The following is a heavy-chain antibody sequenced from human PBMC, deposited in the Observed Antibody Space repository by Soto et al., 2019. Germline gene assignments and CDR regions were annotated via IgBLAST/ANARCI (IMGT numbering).Heavy chain of an antibody. CDR3: ARNPPGPVDFDY. CDR2: IYNTEST. CDR1: GGFISDYF. V-gene: IGHV4-59*01. J-gene: IGHJ4*02. Sequence: SETLSLTCTVSGGFISDYFWSWLRQPPGKGLEWIAHIYNTESTHYNPSLKSRVTISADTSKNQLSLRVTSVTAADTAVYYCARNPPGPVDFDYWGQGILVTVSS.